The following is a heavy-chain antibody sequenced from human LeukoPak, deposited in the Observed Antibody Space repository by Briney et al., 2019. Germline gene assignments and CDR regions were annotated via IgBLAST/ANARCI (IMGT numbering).Heavy chain of an antibody. CDR1: GGSFSGYY. CDR2: INHSGST. V-gene: IGHV4-34*01. CDR3: ARDKGPYWYFDL. J-gene: IGHJ2*01. Sequence: SETLSLTCAVDGGSFSGYYWSWIRQPPGKGLEWIGEINHSGSTNYNPSLKSRVTISIDTSKNQFSLKLNSVTAADTAVYNCARDKGPYWYFDLWGRGTLVTVSS.